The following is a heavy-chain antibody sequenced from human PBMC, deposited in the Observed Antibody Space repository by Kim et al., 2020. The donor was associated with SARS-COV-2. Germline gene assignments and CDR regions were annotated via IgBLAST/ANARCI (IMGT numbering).Heavy chain of an antibody. CDR1: GFTFDDYA. Sequence: GGSLRLSCAASGFTFDDYAMHWVRQAPGKGLEWVSGISWNSGSIGYADSVKGRFTISRDNAKNSLYLQMNSLRAEDTALYYCAKDITSSVDHVFDYWGQGTLVTVSS. V-gene: IGHV3-9*01. J-gene: IGHJ4*02. CDR2: ISWNSGSI. D-gene: IGHD5-12*01. CDR3: AKDITSSVDHVFDY.